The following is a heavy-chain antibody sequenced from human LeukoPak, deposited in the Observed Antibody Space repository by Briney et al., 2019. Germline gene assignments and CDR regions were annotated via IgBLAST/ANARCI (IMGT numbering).Heavy chain of an antibody. D-gene: IGHD3-3*01. J-gene: IGHJ4*02. CDR2: IHNSGST. CDR1: GGSSGRYY. Sequence: SETLSLTCTVSGGSSGRYYWTWIRQSPGKGLEWIGYIHNSGSTNYNPSLKSRVAILVDTSKNQFSLKLSSVTAADTAVYYCAREKGPGYDFWSGYYFDWGQGTLVTVSS. V-gene: IGHV4-59*01. CDR3: AREKGPGYDFWSGYYFD.